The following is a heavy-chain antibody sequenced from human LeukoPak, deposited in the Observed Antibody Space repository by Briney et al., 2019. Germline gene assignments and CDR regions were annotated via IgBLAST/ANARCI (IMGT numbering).Heavy chain of an antibody. CDR3: ARPDYGDYSEPDAFDI. V-gene: IGHV5-51*01. Sequence: TGESLKISCKGSGYSFTSYWIGWVRQMLGKGLEWMGIIYPGDSDTRYSPSFQGQVTISADKSISTAYLQWSSLKASDTAMYYCARPDYGDYSEPDAFDIWGQGTMVTVSS. CDR1: GYSFTSYW. CDR2: IYPGDSDT. J-gene: IGHJ3*02. D-gene: IGHD4-17*01.